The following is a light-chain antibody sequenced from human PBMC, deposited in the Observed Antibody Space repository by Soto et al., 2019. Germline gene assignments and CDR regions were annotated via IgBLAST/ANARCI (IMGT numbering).Light chain of an antibody. J-gene: IGLJ1*01. CDR1: SSNIGSHP. Sequence: KRVSISCSGSSSNIGSHPVNWYQQLSGTAPKLLLYGDNQRPSGVPDRFSGSKSGTSASLAISGLQSEDEAHYYCASWDNSLNGLYVFGTGTKVTVL. V-gene: IGLV1-44*01. CDR3: ASWDNSLNGLYV. CDR2: GDN.